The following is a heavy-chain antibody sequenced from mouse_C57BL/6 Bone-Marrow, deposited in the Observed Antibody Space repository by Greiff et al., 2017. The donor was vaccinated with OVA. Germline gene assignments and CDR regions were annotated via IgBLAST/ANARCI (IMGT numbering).Heavy chain of an antibody. V-gene: IGHV1-81*01. CDR1: GYTFTSYG. CDR2: IYPRSGHT. Sequence: QVQLQQSGAELARPGASVKLSCKASGYTFTSYGISWVKQRTGQGLEWIGEIYPRSGHTNSNEKLKGKATLTADKSSSTAYMKLRSLTSAASAVYFCARSNYYRYFDYWGQGTTLTVSS. D-gene: IGHD2-14*01. CDR3: ARSNYYRYFDY. J-gene: IGHJ2*01.